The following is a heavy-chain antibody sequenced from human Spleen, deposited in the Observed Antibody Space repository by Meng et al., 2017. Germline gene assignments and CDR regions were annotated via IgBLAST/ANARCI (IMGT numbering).Heavy chain of an antibody. Sequence: AVWTQPEPTVSDSCQCYVYNYSVDWQHWVRRAPGQGLEWMGRIDPKSGDTHYAQRFQGRVTMTGDTSISTAYMELSGLRSDDTAMYYCARDEDISAAGKLFGDYWGQGTLVTVSS. D-gene: IGHD6-13*01. CDR1: VYNYSVDW. CDR2: IDPKSGDT. V-gene: IGHV1-2*06. J-gene: IGHJ4*02. CDR3: ARDEDISAAGKLFGDY.